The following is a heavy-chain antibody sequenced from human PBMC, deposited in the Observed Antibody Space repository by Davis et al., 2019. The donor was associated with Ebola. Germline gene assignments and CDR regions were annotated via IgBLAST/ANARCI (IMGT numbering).Heavy chain of an antibody. CDR1: GGTFSSYA. CDR2: IIPILGIA. D-gene: IGHD6-13*01. V-gene: IGHV1-69*04. J-gene: IGHJ6*02. CDR3: ARGSLSSSWYNYYGMDV. Sequence: SVKVSCKASGGTFSSYAISWVRQAPGQGLEWMGRIIPILGIANYAQKFQGRVTITADKSTSTGYMELSSLRSEDTAVYYCARGSLSSSWYNYYGMDVWGQGTTVTVSS.